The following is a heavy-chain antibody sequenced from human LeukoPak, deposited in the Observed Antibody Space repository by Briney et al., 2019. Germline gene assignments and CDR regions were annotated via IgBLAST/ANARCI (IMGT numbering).Heavy chain of an antibody. Sequence: PGGSLRLSCSASEFTFSSYAMHWVRQAPGKGLEYVSAISSNGGSTYYANSVKGRFTISRDNSKNTLYLQMGSLRAEDMAVYYCARVGSGSYSHWGQGTLVTVSS. CDR1: EFTFSSYA. D-gene: IGHD1-26*01. J-gene: IGHJ4*02. CDR3: ARVGSGSYSH. CDR2: ISSNGGST. V-gene: IGHV3-64*01.